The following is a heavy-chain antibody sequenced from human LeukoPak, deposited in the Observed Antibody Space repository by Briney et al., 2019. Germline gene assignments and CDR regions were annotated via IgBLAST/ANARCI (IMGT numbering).Heavy chain of an antibody. V-gene: IGHV4-59*01. CDR1: GGSISSYY. Sequence: SETLSLTCTVSGGSISSYYWSWIRQPPGKGLEWIGYIYYSGSTNYNPSLKSRVTISVDTSKNQFSLRLSSVTAADTAVYYCARSTVAVGRYWYFDLGGRGTLFTVSS. CDR2: IYYSGST. J-gene: IGHJ2*01. CDR3: ARSTVAVGRYWYFDL. D-gene: IGHD6-19*01.